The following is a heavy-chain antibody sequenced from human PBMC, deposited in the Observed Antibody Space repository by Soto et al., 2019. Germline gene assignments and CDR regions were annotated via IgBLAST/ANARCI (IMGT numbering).Heavy chain of an antibody. V-gene: IGHV4-34*01. CDR3: AKQITTVTTKGGFDY. J-gene: IGHJ4*02. CDR2: INHSGST. CDR1: GGSFSGYY. Sequence: QVQLQQWGAGLLKPSETLSLTCAVYGGSFSGYYWSWIRQPPGKGLEWIGEINHSGSTNYNPSLKSRGTISVDTSKNQFSLKLSSVTAADTAVYYCAKQITTVTTKGGFDYWGQGTLVTVS. D-gene: IGHD4-17*01.